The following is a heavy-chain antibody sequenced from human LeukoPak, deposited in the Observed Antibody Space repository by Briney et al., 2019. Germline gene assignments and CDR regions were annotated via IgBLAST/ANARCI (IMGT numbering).Heavy chain of an antibody. CDR1: GHTFNTYG. Sequence: SVKVSCKASGHTFNTYGISWVRQAPGQGLEWMGGIIPIFGTANYAQKFQGRVTITADESTSTAYMELSSLRSEDTAVYYCARGLPKYSSSQRSNYFDYWGQGTLVTVSS. D-gene: IGHD6-13*01. J-gene: IGHJ4*02. CDR3: ARGLPKYSSSQRSNYFDY. CDR2: IIPIFGTA. V-gene: IGHV1-69*13.